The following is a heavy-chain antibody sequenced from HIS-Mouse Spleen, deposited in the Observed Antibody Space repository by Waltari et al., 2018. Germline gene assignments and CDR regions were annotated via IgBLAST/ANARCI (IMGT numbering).Heavy chain of an antibody. D-gene: IGHD6-13*01. V-gene: IGHV4-34*01. CDR2: INHSGST. CDR1: GGSFSGYY. Sequence: QVQLQQWGAGLLKPSETLSLTCAVYGGSFSGYYWSWIRQPPGKGLEWIGEINHSGSTNYNPSLKSRVTISVDTSKNQFSRKLSSGTAADTAVYYCARGKGSSSWYYFDYWGQGTLVTVSS. CDR3: ARGKGSSSWYYFDY. J-gene: IGHJ4*02.